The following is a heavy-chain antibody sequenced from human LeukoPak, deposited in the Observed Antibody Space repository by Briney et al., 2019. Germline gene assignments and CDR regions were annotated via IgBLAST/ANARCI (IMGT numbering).Heavy chain of an antibody. V-gene: IGHV3-21*01. CDR3: ARVVVGRLGLHLHD. Sequence: KPGGSLRLSCAASGFTFSSYNMNWVRQAPGKGLEWVSSISSSSSYIYYTDSVKGRFTISRDNAKNSLYLQMNSLRAEDTAVYYCARVVVGRLGLHLHDWGQGTLVTVSS. CDR2: ISSSSSYI. CDR1: GFTFSSYN. D-gene: IGHD1-26*01. J-gene: IGHJ4*02.